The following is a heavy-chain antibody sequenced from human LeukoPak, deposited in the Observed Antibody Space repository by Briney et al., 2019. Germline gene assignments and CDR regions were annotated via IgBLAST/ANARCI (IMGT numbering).Heavy chain of an antibody. Sequence: GGSLRLSCAASGFTFSSYGMSWVRQAPGKGLEWVANIKQDGSEKYYVDSVKGRFTISRDNAKNSLYLQMNSLRAEDTAVYYCARDCAPNSGWPSYYMDVWGKGTTVTISS. CDR2: IKQDGSEK. D-gene: IGHD2-15*01. J-gene: IGHJ6*03. V-gene: IGHV3-7*01. CDR1: GFTFSSYG. CDR3: ARDCAPNSGWPSYYMDV.